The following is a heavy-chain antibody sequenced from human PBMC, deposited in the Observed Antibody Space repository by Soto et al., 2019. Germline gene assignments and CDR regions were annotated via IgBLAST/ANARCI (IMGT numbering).Heavy chain of an antibody. CDR1: GFTFSSYV. V-gene: IGHV3-64D*06. D-gene: IGHD6-13*01. CDR2: ITSNGGST. Sequence: GFLRLSCSASGFTFSSYVMNWVRQAPGKGLEYVSGITSNGGSTFYADSVKGRFIISRDNSQNTVYLQMSSLTTADTAVYYCLVASAAYWGQGTQVTVSS. CDR3: LVASAAY. J-gene: IGHJ4*02.